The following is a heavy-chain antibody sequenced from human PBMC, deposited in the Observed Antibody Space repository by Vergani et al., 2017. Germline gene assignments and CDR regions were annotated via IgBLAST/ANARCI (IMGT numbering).Heavy chain of an antibody. CDR1: GFTFNQYG. CDR2: TWYDGNNK. CDR3: ARDLRLLYNRFDP. D-gene: IGHD1-14*01. Sequence: QVQLVESGRGVVQPGRSLRLSCAASGFTFNQYGMHWVRQAPGKGLEWVAVTWYDGNNKQYADSVKGRFTISRDNSKSTMYLQMNSLRHEDTGVYYCARDLRLLYNRFDPWGQGTLVTVSS. V-gene: IGHV3-33*01. J-gene: IGHJ5*02.